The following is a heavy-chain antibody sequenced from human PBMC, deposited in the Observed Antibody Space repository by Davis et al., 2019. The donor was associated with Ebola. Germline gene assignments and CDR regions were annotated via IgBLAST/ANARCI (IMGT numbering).Heavy chain of an antibody. CDR3: ARAPPHMDV. J-gene: IGHJ6*03. CDR2: INSDGSST. V-gene: IGHV3-74*01. CDR1: GFTFSSYW. Sequence: GESLKISCAASGFTFSSYWMHWVRQAPGKGLVWVSRINSDGSSTSYADSVKGRFTISRDNAKNSLYLQMNSLRAEDTAVYYCARAPPHMDVWGKGTTITVSS.